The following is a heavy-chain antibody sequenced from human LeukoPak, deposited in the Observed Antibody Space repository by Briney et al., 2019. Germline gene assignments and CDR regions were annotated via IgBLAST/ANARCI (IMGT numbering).Heavy chain of an antibody. D-gene: IGHD2-2*02. CDR2: IYYSGST. V-gene: IGHV4-31*03. J-gene: IGHJ6*03. CDR1: GGSISSGGYY. Sequence: PSETLSLTCTVSGGSISSGGYYWSWIRQHPGTGLEWLGYIYYSGSTYYNPSLESRVTISVDTSKNQFSLKLSSVTAADTAVYYCARVLSSVVVPAAILSPQGYYYYYMDVWGKGTTVTVSS. CDR3: ARVLSSVVVPAAILSPQGYYYYYMDV.